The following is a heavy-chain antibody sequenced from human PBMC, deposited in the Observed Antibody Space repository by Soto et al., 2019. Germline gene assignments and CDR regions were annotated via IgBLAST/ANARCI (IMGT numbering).Heavy chain of an antibody. CDR1: GYTFTGYY. D-gene: IGHD3-22*01. Sequence: GASVKVSCKASGYTFTGYYMHWVRQAPGQGLEWMGWINPNSGGTNYAQKFQGWVTMTRDTSISTAYMELSRLRSDDTAVYYCARERMMGYDSSGFNYYYYGMDVWGQGTKVTVSS. V-gene: IGHV1-2*04. J-gene: IGHJ6*02. CDR3: ARERMMGYDSSGFNYYYYGMDV. CDR2: INPNSGGT.